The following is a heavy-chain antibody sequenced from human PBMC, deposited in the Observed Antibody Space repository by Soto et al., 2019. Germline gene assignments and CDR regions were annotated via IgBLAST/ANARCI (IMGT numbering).Heavy chain of an antibody. CDR1: GGSVSNSNYY. D-gene: IGHD2-8*01. CDR3: VSQRTSVLTQAYFDY. J-gene: IGHJ4*02. Sequence: SETLSLTCTVSGGSVSNSNYYWGWIRQSPGKGLEWIGSVYYRGRSYSKSSVKSRVTISVDTSKNQFSLNLNSVTASDTAVYFCVSQRTSVLTQAYFDYWGPGALVTVSS. CDR2: VYYRGRS. V-gene: IGHV4-39*01.